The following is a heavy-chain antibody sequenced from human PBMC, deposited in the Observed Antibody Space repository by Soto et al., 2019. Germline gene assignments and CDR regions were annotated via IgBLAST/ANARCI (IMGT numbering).Heavy chain of an antibody. Sequence: GGSLRLSCAASGFTFSSYSMNWVRQAPGKGLEWVSSISSSSSYIYYADSVKGRFTISRDNAKNSLYLQMNSLRAEDTAVYYCARDLHASASFRSHPRGQAPPVTV. CDR2: ISSSSSYI. CDR3: ARDLHASASFRSHP. CDR1: GFTFSSYS. D-gene: IGHD2-2*01. V-gene: IGHV3-21*01. J-gene: IGHJ5*02.